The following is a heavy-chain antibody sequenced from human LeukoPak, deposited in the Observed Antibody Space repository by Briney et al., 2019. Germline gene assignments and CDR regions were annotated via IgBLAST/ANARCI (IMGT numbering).Heavy chain of an antibody. J-gene: IGHJ4*02. D-gene: IGHD1-26*01. V-gene: IGHV3-13*01. Sequence: GGSQRLSCAASGFAFSSYDMHWVRQVSGNGLEWVSAIGHAGDTYYADSVKGRFTISREDAKNYFFLQMNSLRAGDTAVYFCAALGDSIYWGQGTLVTVSS. CDR3: AALGDSIY. CDR1: GFAFSSYD. CDR2: IGHAGDT.